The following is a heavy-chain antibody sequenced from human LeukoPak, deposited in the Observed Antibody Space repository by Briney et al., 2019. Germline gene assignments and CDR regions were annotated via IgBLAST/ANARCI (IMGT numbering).Heavy chain of an antibody. CDR3: ARDLLAWSSFDY. J-gene: IGHJ4*02. CDR2: INPNSGGT. CDR1: GYTFTGYY. Sequence: GASVKVSCKASGYTFTGYYMHWVRQAPGQGLEWMGWINPNSGGTNYAQKFQGRVTMTRDTPISTAYMELSRLRSDDTAVYYCARDLLAWSSFDYWGQGTLVTVSS. V-gene: IGHV1-2*02. D-gene: IGHD3-3*01.